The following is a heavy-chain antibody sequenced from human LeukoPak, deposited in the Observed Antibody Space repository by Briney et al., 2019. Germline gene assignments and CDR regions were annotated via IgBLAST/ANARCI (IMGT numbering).Heavy chain of an antibody. CDR1: GFTFKSYS. J-gene: IGHJ4*02. V-gene: IGHV3-21*05. Sequence: GGSLRLSCAASGFTFKSYSMNWVRQAPGKGLEWVAFITSTSGDMSYADSVKGRFTISRDNAKNSLYLQMDSLRAEDTAVYYCARAAGYYFDYWGQGSLVTVSS. CDR2: ITSTSGDM. CDR3: ARAAGYYFDY.